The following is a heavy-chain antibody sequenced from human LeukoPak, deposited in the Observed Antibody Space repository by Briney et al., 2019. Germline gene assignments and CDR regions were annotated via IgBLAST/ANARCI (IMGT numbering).Heavy chain of an antibody. CDR3: ARASPYYGSGRGYYYMDV. CDR1: GFSSGDYG. J-gene: IGHJ6*03. Sequence: GGSLRLSCVTSGFSSGDYGMSWVRQAPGKGLEWVSGINWNGGSTGYAGSVKGRFTISRDNSNNSLYLQMNSLRVEDSAMYHCARASPYYGSGRGYYYMDVWGKGTRVTVSS. CDR2: INWNGGST. V-gene: IGHV3-20*01. D-gene: IGHD3-10*01.